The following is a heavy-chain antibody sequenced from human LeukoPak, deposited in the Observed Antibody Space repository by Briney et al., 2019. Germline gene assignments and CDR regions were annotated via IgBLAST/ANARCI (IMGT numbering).Heavy chain of an antibody. CDR2: ISGGAGST. Sequence: GGSLRLSCAASGFTFNSYAMSWVRQAPGKGLEWVSVISGGAGSTHHADSVKGRFTISRDNSKNTLYLQVNSLRAEDTAMYYCARNILFAFDIWGQGTMVTVSS. CDR1: GFTFNSYA. V-gene: IGHV3-23*01. CDR3: ARNILFAFDI. J-gene: IGHJ3*02.